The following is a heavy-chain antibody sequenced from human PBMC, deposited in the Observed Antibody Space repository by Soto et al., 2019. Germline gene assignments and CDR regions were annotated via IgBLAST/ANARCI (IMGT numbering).Heavy chain of an antibody. CDR3: ARLPASRTGGYYYYYGMDV. CDR2: IYYSGST. D-gene: IGHD3-10*01. V-gene: IGHV4-59*08. J-gene: IGHJ6*02. Sequence: QVQLQESGPGLVKPSETLSLTCTVSGGSISSYYWSWIRQPPGKGLEWIGYIYYSGSTNYNPSLKSRVTISVDTSKNQFSLKLSSVTAADTAVYYCARLPASRTGGYYYYYGMDVWGQGTTVTVSS. CDR1: GGSISSYY.